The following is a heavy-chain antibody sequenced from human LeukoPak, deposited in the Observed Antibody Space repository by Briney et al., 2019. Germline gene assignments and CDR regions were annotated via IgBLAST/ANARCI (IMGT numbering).Heavy chain of an antibody. CDR2: IYYSGST. CDR3: TRDQRSGYSGYDYYYYYYMDV. D-gene: IGHD5-12*01. Sequence: SETLSLTCTVSGGSISSSSYYWGWIRQPPGKGLEWIGSIYYSGSTYYNPSLKSRVTISVDTSRNQFSLKLSSVTAADTAVYYCTRDQRSGYSGYDYYYYYYMDVWGKGTTVTVSS. J-gene: IGHJ6*03. CDR1: GGSISSSSYY. V-gene: IGHV4-39*07.